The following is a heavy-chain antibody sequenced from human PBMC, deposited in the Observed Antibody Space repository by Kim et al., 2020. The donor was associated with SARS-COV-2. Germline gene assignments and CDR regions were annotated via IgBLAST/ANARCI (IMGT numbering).Heavy chain of an antibody. J-gene: IGHJ4*02. CDR1: GFTFSGSA. V-gene: IGHV3-73*01. D-gene: IGHD2-15*01. CDR3: SRAGGDYLDY. CDR2: IRGKANNYAT. Sequence: GGSLRLSCAASGFTFSGSAILWVRQASGKGLEWVGRIRGKANNYATAYAGSVKGRFTISRDDSKNTAYLQMNSLKTEDTAVYYCSRAGGDYLDYWGQGTLVTVSS.